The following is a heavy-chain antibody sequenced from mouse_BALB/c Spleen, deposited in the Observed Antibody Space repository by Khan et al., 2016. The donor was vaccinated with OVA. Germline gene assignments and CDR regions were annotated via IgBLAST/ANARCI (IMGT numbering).Heavy chain of an antibody. D-gene: IGHD2-1*01. J-gene: IGHJ3*01. V-gene: IGHV1-7*01. CDR1: GYTFTTYW. CDR3: ARRGVYGIVAY. CDR2: INPSTGYT. Sequence: QVQLKQSGAELAKPGASVKMSCKASGYTFTTYWMHWVKQRPGQGLDWIGYINPSTGYTEYNQKFKDKATLTADKSSSTAYMQLNSLTSEDSAVYDCARRGVYGIVAYWGQGTLVTVSA.